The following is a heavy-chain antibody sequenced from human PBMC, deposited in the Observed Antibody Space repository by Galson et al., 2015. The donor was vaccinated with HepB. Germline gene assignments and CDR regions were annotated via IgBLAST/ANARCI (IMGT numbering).Heavy chain of an antibody. V-gene: IGHV3-21*06. CDR2: IGQQSKII. CDR1: GFAFSEYN. D-gene: IGHD6-19*01. J-gene: IGHJ4*02. CDR3: ARDGQKWLAAQQWFCDS. Sequence: SLRLSCAASGFAFSEYNMNWVRQAPEKGLEWVPSIGQQSKIIYYADSGKGRFTISRDNARNSLYLEMNNVRDADTAVYFCARDGQKWLAAQQWFCDSWGQGTLVTVSS.